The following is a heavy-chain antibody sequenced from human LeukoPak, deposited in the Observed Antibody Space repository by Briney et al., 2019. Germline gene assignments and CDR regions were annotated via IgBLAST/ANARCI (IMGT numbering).Heavy chain of an antibody. CDR2: IYTSGST. V-gene: IGHV4-61*02. J-gene: IGHJ6*03. D-gene: IGHD5-18*01. CDR3: ARVYSYGIYYYYMGV. CDR1: GGSISSGSYY. Sequence: PSETLSLTCTVSGGSISSGSYYWSWIRQPAGKGLEWIGRIYTSGSTNYNPSLKSRVTISVDTSKNQFSLKLSSVTAADTAVYYCARVYSYGIYYYYMGVWGKGTTVTVSS.